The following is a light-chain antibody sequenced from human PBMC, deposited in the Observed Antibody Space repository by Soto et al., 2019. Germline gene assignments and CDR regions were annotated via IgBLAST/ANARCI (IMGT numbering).Light chain of an antibody. CDR1: QSVSSNY. V-gene: IGKV3-20*01. Sequence: EIVLTQSPGTLSLSPGERATLSCRATQSVSSNYLAWYQQKPGQAPRLLIYSASNMATGIPDRFGGSGSATDFTLTISSREPEDVAVYDCQHYGIAPRTFGEGTRLEIK. CDR3: QHYGIAPRT. J-gene: IGKJ4*02. CDR2: SAS.